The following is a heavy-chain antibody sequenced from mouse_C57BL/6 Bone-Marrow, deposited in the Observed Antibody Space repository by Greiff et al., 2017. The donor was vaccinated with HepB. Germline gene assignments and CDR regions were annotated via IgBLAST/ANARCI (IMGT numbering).Heavy chain of an antibody. V-gene: IGHV5-2*01. CDR1: EYEFPSHD. D-gene: IGHD1-1*01. Sequence: EVMLVESGGGLVQPGESLKLSCESNEYEFPSHDMSWVRKTPEKRLELVAAINRDGGSTYYTDTMERRFIISRDNTKKTLSLQMSSLRSEATALYYCARQNGSRADYFDYWGQGTTLTVSS. CDR3: ARQNGSRADYFDY. CDR2: INRDGGST. J-gene: IGHJ2*01.